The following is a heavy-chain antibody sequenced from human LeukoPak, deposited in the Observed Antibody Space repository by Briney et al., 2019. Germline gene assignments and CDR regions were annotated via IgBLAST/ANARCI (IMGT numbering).Heavy chain of an antibody. J-gene: IGHJ4*02. CDR2: IYYSGST. V-gene: IGHV4-39*01. CDR3: ARQQAYYDFWSGTGIDY. Sequence: SETLSLTCTVSGGSISSGSYYWGWIRQPPGKGLEWIGSIYYSGSTYYNPSLKSRVTISVDTTKNQFSLKLSSVTAADTAVYYCARQQAYYDFWSGTGIDYWGQGTLVTVSS. D-gene: IGHD3-3*01. CDR1: GGSISSGSYY.